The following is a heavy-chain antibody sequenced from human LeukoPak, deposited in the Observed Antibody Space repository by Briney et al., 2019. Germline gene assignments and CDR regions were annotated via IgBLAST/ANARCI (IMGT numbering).Heavy chain of an antibody. V-gene: IGHV4-61*02. CDR3: ARGQGWLSPFDY. D-gene: IGHD3-9*01. CDR1: GGSISSGSYY. J-gene: IGHJ4*02. Sequence: PSETLSLTCTVSGGSISSGSYYWSWIRQPAGKGLEWIGRIYTSGSTNYNPSLKSRVTISVDTSKNQFSLKLSSVTAADTAVYYCARGQGWLSPFDYWGQGTLVTVSS. CDR2: IYTSGST.